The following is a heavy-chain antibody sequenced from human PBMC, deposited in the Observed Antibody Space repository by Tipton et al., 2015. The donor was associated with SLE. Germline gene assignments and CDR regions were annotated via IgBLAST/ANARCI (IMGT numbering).Heavy chain of an antibody. CDR1: GFIFETYT. J-gene: IGHJ3*02. Sequence: SLRLSCAASGFIFETYTINWVRQAPGKGLEWVSSISSSGSYIYYADSVKGRFTISRDNAKNTLYLQMNSLRAEDTAVYYCAKDIRSDLDAFDIWGQGTMVTVSS. D-gene: IGHD3-3*01. CDR3: AKDIRSDLDAFDI. V-gene: IGHV3-21*01. CDR2: ISSSGSYI.